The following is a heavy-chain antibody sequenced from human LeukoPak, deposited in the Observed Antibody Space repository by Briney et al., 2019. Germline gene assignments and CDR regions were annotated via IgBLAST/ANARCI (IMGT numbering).Heavy chain of an antibody. CDR3: ATTRTYYYDSSGYYNDY. CDR2: FDPEDGET. D-gene: IGHD3-22*01. Sequence: ASVKVSCKVSGYTLTELSMHWVRQAPGKGLEWMGGFDPEDGETIYAQKFQGRVTMTEDTSTDTAYMELSSLRSEDTAVYYCATTRTYYYDSSGYYNDYWGQGTLVTVSS. CDR1: GYTLTELS. V-gene: IGHV1-24*01. J-gene: IGHJ4*02.